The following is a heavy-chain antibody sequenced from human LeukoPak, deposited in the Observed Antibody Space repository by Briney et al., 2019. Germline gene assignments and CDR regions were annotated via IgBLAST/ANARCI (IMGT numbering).Heavy chain of an antibody. D-gene: IGHD3-10*01. Sequence: ASVKVSCKASGGTFSSYAISWVRQAPGQGLERMGRIIPIFGTANYARKFQGRVTITTDESTSTAYMELSSLRSEDTAVYYCARDPSPYGSGSYHFDYWGQGTLVTVSS. CDR3: ARDPSPYGSGSYHFDY. CDR1: GGTFSSYA. CDR2: IIPIFGTA. J-gene: IGHJ4*02. V-gene: IGHV1-69*05.